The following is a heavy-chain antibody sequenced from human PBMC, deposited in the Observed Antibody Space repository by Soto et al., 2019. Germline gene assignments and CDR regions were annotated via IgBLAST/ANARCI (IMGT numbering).Heavy chain of an antibody. D-gene: IGHD3-22*01. Sequence: EVQLVESGGGLVQPGRSLRLSCAASGFTFDDYAMHWVRQAPGKGLEWVSGISWNSGSIGYADSVKGRFTISRDNAKNSLYLQMNSLRAEDTALYYCAKEVYHYDSSGYYFSRAFDIWGQGTMVTVSS. CDR1: GFTFDDYA. CDR2: ISWNSGSI. J-gene: IGHJ3*02. V-gene: IGHV3-9*01. CDR3: AKEVYHYDSSGYYFSRAFDI.